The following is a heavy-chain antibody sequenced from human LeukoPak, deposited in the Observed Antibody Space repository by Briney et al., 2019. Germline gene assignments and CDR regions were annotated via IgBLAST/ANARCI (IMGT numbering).Heavy chain of an antibody. J-gene: IGHJ4*02. V-gene: IGHV1-2*02. D-gene: IGHD3-3*01. CDR2: INPNSGGT. Sequence: GASVKVSCKASGYTFTGYYMHWVRQAPGQGLEWMGWINPNSGGTNYAQKFQGRVTMTRDTSISTAYMELSRLRSDDTAVYYCARVRVKEAYDLNYWGQGTLVTVSS. CDR3: ARVRVKEAYDLNY. CDR1: GYTFTGYY.